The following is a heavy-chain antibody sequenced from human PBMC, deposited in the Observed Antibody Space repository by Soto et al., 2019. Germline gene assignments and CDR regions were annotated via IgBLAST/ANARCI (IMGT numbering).Heavy chain of an antibody. Sequence: SETLSLTCTVSGGSLNSSSHYWSWIRQPPGKGLEWIGYIHYFGSTKYNPSLESRVVISVDTSKNQFSLKVPSVTAADTAIYFCARGGSYVGFDSWGQGARVTVS. J-gene: IGHJ4*02. V-gene: IGHV4-61*01. CDR3: ARGGSYVGFDS. D-gene: IGHD1-26*01. CDR1: GGSLNSSSHY. CDR2: IHYFGST.